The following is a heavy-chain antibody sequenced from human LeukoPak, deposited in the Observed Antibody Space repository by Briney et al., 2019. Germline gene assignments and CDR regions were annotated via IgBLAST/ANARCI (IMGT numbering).Heavy chain of an antibody. Sequence: GGSLRLSCAVSGFTFSDYAMSWVRQAPGKGLEWVSAISGSGGYTFYADSVKGRFTISRDSSKSALYLQINSLRAEDTAIYYCAKEGEYCCGYTCYQYFDYWGQGTLVTVSS. V-gene: IGHV3-23*01. CDR2: ISGSGGYT. D-gene: IGHD2-2*01. CDR1: GFTFSDYA. J-gene: IGHJ4*02. CDR3: AKEGEYCCGYTCYQYFDY.